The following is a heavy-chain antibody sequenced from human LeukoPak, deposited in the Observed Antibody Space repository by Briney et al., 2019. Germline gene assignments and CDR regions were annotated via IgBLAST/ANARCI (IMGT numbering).Heavy chain of an antibody. CDR2: ISGTTGNT. CDR1: GFTFSSYS. CDR3: APYRQQSTIEDY. Sequence: GGSLRLSCAVSGFTFSSYSMMWVRQALGKGLEWVSAISGTTGNTYYADSVKGRFTISRDRSRNTLYLQMNSLRAEDTAVYYCAPYRQQSTIEDYWGQGTLLTVSS. D-gene: IGHD5/OR15-5a*01. V-gene: IGHV3-23*01. J-gene: IGHJ4*02.